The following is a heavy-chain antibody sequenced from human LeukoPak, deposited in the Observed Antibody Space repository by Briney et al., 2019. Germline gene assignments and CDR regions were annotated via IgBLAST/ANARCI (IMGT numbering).Heavy chain of an antibody. D-gene: IGHD2-21*01. CDR3: AREGGDPYSPFDY. CDR2: IYSGGTT. CDR1: GFTISSNY. J-gene: IGHJ4*02. V-gene: IGHV3-53*01. Sequence: PGGSLRLSCAVSGFTISSNYMTWVRQAPGKGLEWVSVIYSGGTTYYTDSVKGRFTISRDNSRNTVYLQMNSLRAEDTAVYYCAREGGDPYSPFDYWGQGTLVTVSS.